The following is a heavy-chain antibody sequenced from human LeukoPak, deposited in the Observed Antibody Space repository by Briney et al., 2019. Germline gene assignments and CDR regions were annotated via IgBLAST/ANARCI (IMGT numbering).Heavy chain of an antibody. CDR1: GYTFTSNG. D-gene: IGHD3-10*01. J-gene: IGHJ3*02. CDR2: IIPILGTA. CDR3: ARGRITMVRVDAFDI. Sequence: SVKVSCKASGYTFTSNGISWVRQAPGQGLEWMGGIIPILGTANYAHKPQGRVTITAAESTSTAYLELSSLRSEDTAVYYCARGRITMVRVDAFDIWGQGTMVTVSS. V-gene: IGHV1-69*13.